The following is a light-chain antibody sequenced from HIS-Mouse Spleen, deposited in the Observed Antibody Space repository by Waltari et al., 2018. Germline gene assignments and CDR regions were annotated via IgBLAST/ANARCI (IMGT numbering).Light chain of an antibody. CDR2: EDG. CDR3: YSTDSSGSHRV. CDR1: ALPKKY. V-gene: IGLV3-10*01. J-gene: IGLJ2*01. Sequence: SYELTQPPSVSVSPGQTARITCSGDALPKKYAYWYQPKSGQAPVLVIYEDGNRPSGIPEGLSGSSSGTMAPLTISGAQVEDEADYYCYSTDSSGSHRVFGGGTKLTVL.